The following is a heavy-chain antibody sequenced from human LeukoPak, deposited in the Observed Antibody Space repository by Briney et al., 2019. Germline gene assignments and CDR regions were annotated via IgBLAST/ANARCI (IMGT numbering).Heavy chain of an antibody. D-gene: IGHD2-2*02. CDR2: IYYSGST. CDR3: ARGPPNIVVVPAAIRGYGMDV. Sequence: SETLSLTCTVSGGSISSYYWSWIRQPPGKGLEWIGYIYYSGSTNYNPSLKSRVTISVDTSKNQFSLKLSSVTAADTAVYYCARGPPNIVVVPAAIRGYGMDVWGQGTTVTVSS. J-gene: IGHJ6*02. V-gene: IGHV4-59*12. CDR1: GGSISSYY.